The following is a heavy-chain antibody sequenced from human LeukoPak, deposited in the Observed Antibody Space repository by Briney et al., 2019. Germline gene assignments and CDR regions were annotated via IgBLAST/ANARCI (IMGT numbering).Heavy chain of an antibody. CDR1: GFTFSRYW. V-gene: IGHV3-7*01. CDR3: TSGLSGWYA. D-gene: IGHD6-19*01. J-gene: IGHJ4*02. CDR2: INPEGGVK. Sequence: GGSLRLSCAVSGFTFSRYWMRWVRQARGKGLEWVTNINPEGGVKCSVNSVRSRFTISRDDAKNSMFLQMDGLKGEDTAVYYCTSGLSGWYAWGQGTLVTVSS.